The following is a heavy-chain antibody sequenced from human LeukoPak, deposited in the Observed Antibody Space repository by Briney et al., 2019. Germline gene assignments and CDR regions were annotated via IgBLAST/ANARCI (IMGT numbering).Heavy chain of an antibody. D-gene: IGHD3-16*01. CDR2: ISSDGSNK. J-gene: IGHJ3*02. CDR3: AKDDWGVKGAFDI. V-gene: IGHV3-30-3*01. CDR1: GFTFSNYA. Sequence: GGSLRLSCAASGFTFSNYALHWVRQAPGKGLEWVALISSDGSNKYYADSVKGRFTISRDNSKNTLYLQMNSLRAEDTAVYYCAKDDWGVKGAFDIWGQGTMVTVSS.